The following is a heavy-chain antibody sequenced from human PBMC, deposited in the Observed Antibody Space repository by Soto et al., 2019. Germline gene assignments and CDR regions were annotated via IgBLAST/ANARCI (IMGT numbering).Heavy chain of an antibody. V-gene: IGHV4-31*03. CDR1: GGSISSGRFY. Sequence: QGQLQESGPGLVKPSQTLTLTCTVSGGSISSGRFYWSWIRQHPGKGLEWIGHISDSGSSYYNPSLESRVTISVDTSKNQFSLKSSAVTAADTAVYFCARNTFYDIFTAYYSLFDYWGQGTMVTVSS. CDR3: ARNTFYDIFTAYYSLFDY. CDR2: ISDSGSS. J-gene: IGHJ4*02. D-gene: IGHD3-9*01.